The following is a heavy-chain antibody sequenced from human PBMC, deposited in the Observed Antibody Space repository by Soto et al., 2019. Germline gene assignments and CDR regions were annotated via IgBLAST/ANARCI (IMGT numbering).Heavy chain of an antibody. D-gene: IGHD6-19*01. CDR3: ARDPGAVAGTDYYYYGMDV. V-gene: IGHV1-3*01. Sequence: ASVKVSCKASGYTFTSYAMHWVRQAPGQRLEWMGWINAGNGNTKYSQKFQGRVTTTRDTSASTAYMELSSLRSEDTAVYYCARDPGAVAGTDYYYYGMDVWGQGTTVTVSS. CDR2: INAGNGNT. J-gene: IGHJ6*02. CDR1: GYTFTSYA.